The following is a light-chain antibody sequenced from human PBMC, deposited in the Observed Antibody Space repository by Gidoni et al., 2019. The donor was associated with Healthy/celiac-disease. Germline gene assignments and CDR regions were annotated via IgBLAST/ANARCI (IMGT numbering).Light chain of an antibody. CDR1: QSISSW. V-gene: IGKV1-5*03. CDR2: KAS. Sequence: DIQMTQSPSTLSASVGDRVTITCRASQSISSWLAWYQQKPGKAPKLLIYKASSLESGVPSRFSGSGSGTEFTLTISSLQPDDFATYYCQQYNSYSFMYTFXQXTKLEIK. J-gene: IGKJ2*01. CDR3: QQYNSYSFMYT.